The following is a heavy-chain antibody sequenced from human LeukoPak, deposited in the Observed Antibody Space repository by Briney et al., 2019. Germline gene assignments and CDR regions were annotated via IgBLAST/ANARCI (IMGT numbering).Heavy chain of an antibody. J-gene: IGHJ3*02. V-gene: IGHV3-23*01. CDR2: INGNGGGS. D-gene: IGHD1-26*01. CDR1: GFTFSDHA. Sequence: GGSLRLSCAASGFTFSDHAMSWVRQAPAKGLEWVSSINGNGGGSYYIDSVKGRFTVSRDNSENALYLQMNSLRAEDTAVYYCARAIVGATDDAFDIWGQGTMVTVSS. CDR3: ARAIVGATDDAFDI.